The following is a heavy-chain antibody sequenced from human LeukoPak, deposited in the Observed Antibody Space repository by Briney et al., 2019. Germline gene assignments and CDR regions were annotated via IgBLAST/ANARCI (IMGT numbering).Heavy chain of an antibody. D-gene: IGHD6-19*01. Sequence: SETLSLTCAVYGGSLSGYYWSWIRQPPGRGLEWIGEINRNGSANYNPSLKSRVTVSVDTSKNQFSLKLSSVTAADTAVYYCARDSGASNRGSGWYKAYFDYWGQGTLVTVSS. CDR3: ARDSGASNRGSGWYKAYFDY. CDR1: GGSLSGYY. V-gene: IGHV4-34*01. J-gene: IGHJ4*02. CDR2: INRNGSA.